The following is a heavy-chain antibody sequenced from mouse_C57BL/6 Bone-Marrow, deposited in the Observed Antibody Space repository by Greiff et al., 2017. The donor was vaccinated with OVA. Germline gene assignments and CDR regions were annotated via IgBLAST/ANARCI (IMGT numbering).Heavy chain of an antibody. CDR1: GFTFSDYY. V-gene: IGHV5-12*01. J-gene: IGHJ2*01. CDR2: ISNGGGRT. Sequence: EVMLVESGGGLVQPGGSLKLSCAASGFTFSDYYMYWVRQTPEKRLEWVAYISNGGGRTYYPDTVKGRFTISRDNAKNTLYLQMSRLKSEDTAMYYCARRDFDYWGQGTTLTVSS. CDR3: ARRDFDY.